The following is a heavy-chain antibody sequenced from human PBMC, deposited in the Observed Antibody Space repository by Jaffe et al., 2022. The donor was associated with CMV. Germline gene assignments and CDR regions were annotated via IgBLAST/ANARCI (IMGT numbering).Heavy chain of an antibody. CDR3: AREGPEDIVVVPAASDYYYYGMDV. CDR2: IKQDGSEK. CDR1: GFTFSSYW. V-gene: IGHV3-7*01. Sequence: EVQLVESGGGLVQPGGSLRLSCAASGFTFSSYWMSWVRQAPGKGLEWVANIKQDGSEKYYVDSVKGRFTISRDNAKNSLYLQMNSLRAEDTAVYYCAREGPEDIVVVPAASDYYYYGMDVWGQGTTVTVSS. J-gene: IGHJ6*02. D-gene: IGHD2-2*01.